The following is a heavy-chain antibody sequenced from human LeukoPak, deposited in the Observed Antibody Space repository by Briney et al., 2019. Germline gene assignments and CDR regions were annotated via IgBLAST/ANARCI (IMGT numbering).Heavy chain of an antibody. CDR2: IYSGGAT. D-gene: IGHD3/OR15-3a*01. CDR3: ARERGGTA. V-gene: IGHV3-53*01. Sequence: GGSLRLSCAASGFIVSSNYMSWVRQAPGKGLEWVSVIYSGGATYYADSVRGRFTISRDNAKNSLYLQMNSLRDEDTALYYCARERGGTAWGQGTLVTVSS. CDR1: GFIVSSNY. J-gene: IGHJ5*02.